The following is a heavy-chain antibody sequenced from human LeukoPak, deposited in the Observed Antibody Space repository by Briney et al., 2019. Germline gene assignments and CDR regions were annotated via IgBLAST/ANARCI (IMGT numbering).Heavy chain of an antibody. D-gene: IGHD3-10*01. CDR1: GYSFTSYW. Sequence: GESLKISCKGSGYSFTSYWIGWVRQMPGKGLERMGIIYPGDSDTRYSPSFQGQVTISADKSISTAYLQWSSLKASDTAMYYCARLLSRSRFGELSRYNYWGQGTLVTVSS. CDR3: ARLLSRSRFGELSRYNY. V-gene: IGHV5-51*01. J-gene: IGHJ4*02. CDR2: IYPGDSDT.